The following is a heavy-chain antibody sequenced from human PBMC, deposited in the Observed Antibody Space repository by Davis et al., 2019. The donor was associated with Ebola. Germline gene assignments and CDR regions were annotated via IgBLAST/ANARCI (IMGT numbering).Heavy chain of an antibody. CDR1: GFSFSTYW. V-gene: IGHV3-23*01. J-gene: IGHJ6*04. CDR3: AKSGLSFGVVKYHYGMDV. D-gene: IGHD3-3*01. Sequence: GGSLRLSCTASGFSFSTYWVHWVRHVPGKGLEWVSAISGSGGSTYYADSVKGRFTISRDNSKKTLYLQMNSLRAEDTAVYYCAKSGLSFGVVKYHYGMDVWGKGTTVTVSS. CDR2: ISGSGGST.